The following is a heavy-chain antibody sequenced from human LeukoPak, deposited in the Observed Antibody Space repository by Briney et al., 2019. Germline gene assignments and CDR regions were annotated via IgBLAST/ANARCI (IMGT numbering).Heavy chain of an antibody. CDR2: INHSGST. CDR3: ARDVSSCLPDY. D-gene: IGHD2-15*01. J-gene: IGHJ4*02. Sequence: SETLSLTCAVYGWSFSDYYWSWIRQPPGKGLEWIGEINHSGSTNYNPSLKSRVTISVDTSKNQFSLKLSSVTAADTAVYYCARDVSSCLPDYWGQGTLVTVSS. CDR1: GWSFSDYY. V-gene: IGHV4-34*01.